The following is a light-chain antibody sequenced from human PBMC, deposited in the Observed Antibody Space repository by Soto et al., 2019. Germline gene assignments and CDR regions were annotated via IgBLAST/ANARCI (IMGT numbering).Light chain of an antibody. CDR3: LHDTYWRQK. CDR2: KFS. CDR1: QSLVYSDGNTY. J-gene: IGKJ1*01. Sequence: DVVMTQSPLSLPVTLGQPASISCRSSQSLVYSDGNTYLNWFQQRPGQSPRRLIYKFSNWDSGDPHRFSVRGQFTDFALKSSRVAADDVGVHYFLHDTYWRQKFGQWTKVQ. V-gene: IGKV2D-30*01.